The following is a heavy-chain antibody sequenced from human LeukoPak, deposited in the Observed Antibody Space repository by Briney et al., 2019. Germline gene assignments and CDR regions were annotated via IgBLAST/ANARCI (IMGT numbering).Heavy chain of an antibody. J-gene: IGHJ4*02. CDR3: ARKGPWYYGSGSYDY. CDR2: ISSSGSNI. Sequence: GGSLRLSCAASGFTFSDYYMSWIRQAPGKGRECGSYISSSGSNIYYADSVKGRFTISRDNAKNSLYLQMNSLRAEDTAVYYCARKGPWYYGSGSYDYWGQGTLVTVSS. D-gene: IGHD3-10*01. CDR1: GFTFSDYY. V-gene: IGHV3-11*01.